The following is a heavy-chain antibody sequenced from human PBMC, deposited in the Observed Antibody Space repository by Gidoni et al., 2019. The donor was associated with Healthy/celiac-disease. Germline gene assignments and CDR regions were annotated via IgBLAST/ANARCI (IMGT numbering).Heavy chain of an antibody. CDR3: ARWVLESSHYYMDV. CDR1: GGPLSSGGYY. Sequence: QVQLQASSPGLVQPSQTLSLTCTVSGGPLSSGGYYWSWIRQHPGKGLEWIGYIYYSGRTYYNPSLKSRVTISVDTSKNQFSLKLSSVTAADTAVYYCARWVLESSHYYMDVWGKGTTVTVSS. V-gene: IGHV4-31*03. J-gene: IGHJ6*03. D-gene: IGHD3-3*01. CDR2: IYYSGRT.